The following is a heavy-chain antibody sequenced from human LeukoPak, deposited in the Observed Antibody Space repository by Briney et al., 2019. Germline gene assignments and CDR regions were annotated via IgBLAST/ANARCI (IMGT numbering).Heavy chain of an antibody. CDR3: ARAQGYCSSTSYYNFRFDP. CDR1: GFTFSSYG. Sequence: GRSLRLSCAASGFTFSSYGMHWVRQAPGKGLEWVAVIWYDGSNKYYADSVKGRFTISRDNSKNTLYLQMNSLRAEDTAVYYCARAQGYCSSTSYYNFRFDPWGQGTLVTVSS. V-gene: IGHV3-33*01. J-gene: IGHJ5*02. CDR2: IWYDGSNK. D-gene: IGHD2-2*02.